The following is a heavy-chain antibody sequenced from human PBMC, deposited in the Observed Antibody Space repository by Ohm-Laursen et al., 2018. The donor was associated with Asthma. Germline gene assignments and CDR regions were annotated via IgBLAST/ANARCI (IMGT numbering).Heavy chain of an antibody. CDR1: GGSISSSSYY. CDR3: ARLSDIWSLRGYSGYDPKRVVFDY. J-gene: IGHJ4*02. D-gene: IGHD5-12*01. V-gene: IGHV4-39*01. Sequence: SETLSLTCTVSGGSISSSSYYWGWIRQPPGKGLEWIGSIYYSGSTYYNPSLKSRVTISVDTSKNQFSLKLSSVTAADTAVYYCARLSDIWSLRGYSGYDPKRVVFDYWGQGTLVTVSS. CDR2: IYYSGST.